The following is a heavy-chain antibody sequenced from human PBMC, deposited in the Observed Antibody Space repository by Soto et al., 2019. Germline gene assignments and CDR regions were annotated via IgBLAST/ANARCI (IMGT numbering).Heavy chain of an antibody. Sequence: QVQLVQSGAEVKKPGASVKVSCKASGYTFTSHGISWVRQAPGQGLEWMGWISANNGDTNYAQKFQGRVTVTTDTSASTGYMELRSLRSEYTAVYYCARMVRGSNIDYYHYMDVWGKGTTVTVSS. CDR3: ARMVRGSNIDYYHYMDV. J-gene: IGHJ6*03. CDR2: ISANNGDT. V-gene: IGHV1-18*01. CDR1: GYTFTSHG. D-gene: IGHD3-10*01.